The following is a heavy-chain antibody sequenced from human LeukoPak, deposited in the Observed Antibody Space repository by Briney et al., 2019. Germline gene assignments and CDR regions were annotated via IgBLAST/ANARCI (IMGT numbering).Heavy chain of an antibody. CDR1: GFTFSSHG. J-gene: IGHJ4*02. Sequence: PGGSLRLSCAASGFTFSSHGMNWVRQAPGKGLEWVSYISSGGSAIYYADSVKGRFTISRDNAKNSLYLQMNSLRAEDTAVYYCARNDYSSSSYFYWGRGTLVTVSS. CDR2: ISSGGSAI. CDR3: ARNDYSSSSYFY. D-gene: IGHD6-6*01. V-gene: IGHV3-48*04.